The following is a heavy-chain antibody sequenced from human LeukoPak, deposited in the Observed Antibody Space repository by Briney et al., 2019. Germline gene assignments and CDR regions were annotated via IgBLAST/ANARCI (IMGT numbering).Heavy chain of an antibody. CDR3: ANIDFPFDY. Sequence: GGSLRLSCAASGFTVSSNYMSWVRQAPGKGLEWVSAISGSGGSTYYADSVKGRFTISRDNSKNTLYLQMNSLRAEDTAVYYCANIDFPFDYWGQGTLVTVSS. CDR1: GFTVSSNY. CDR2: ISGSGGST. D-gene: IGHD3-16*02. J-gene: IGHJ4*02. V-gene: IGHV3-23*01.